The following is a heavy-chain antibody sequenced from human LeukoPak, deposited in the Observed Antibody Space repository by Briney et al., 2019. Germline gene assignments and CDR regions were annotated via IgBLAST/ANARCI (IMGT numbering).Heavy chain of an antibody. Sequence: GGSLRLSCAASGFTFSSYSMNWVRQAPGKGLEWVSSISGSSSYIYYADSVKGRLTISRDNAKNSLYLQMNSLRAEDTAVYYCARGRRDGYNRLSNPTYFDYWGQETLVTVSS. CDR2: ISGSSSYI. CDR1: GFTFSSYS. V-gene: IGHV3-21*01. CDR3: ARGRRDGYNRLSNPTYFDY. D-gene: IGHD5-24*01. J-gene: IGHJ4*02.